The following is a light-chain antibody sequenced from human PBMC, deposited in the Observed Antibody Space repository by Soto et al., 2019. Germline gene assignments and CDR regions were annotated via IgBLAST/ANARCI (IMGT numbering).Light chain of an antibody. CDR3: QQYNSFPT. V-gene: IGKV1-5*03. CDR2: KAS. CDR1: QSISSW. Sequence: DIQMTQSPSTLSASVGDRVTITCRASQSISSWLAWYQQKPGKAPKLLIYKASSLESGGPSRFSGSGSATEFTLTISSLQPDDFATYYCQQYNSFPTFGQGTKVEIK. J-gene: IGKJ1*01.